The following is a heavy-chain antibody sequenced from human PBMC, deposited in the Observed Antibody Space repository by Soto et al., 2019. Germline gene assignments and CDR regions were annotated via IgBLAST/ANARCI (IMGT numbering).Heavy chain of an antibody. CDR2: IYYSGST. V-gene: IGHV4-59*01. CDR1: GGSISSYY. Sequence: SETLSLTCTVSGGSISSYYWSWIRQPPGKGLEWIGYIYYSGSTNYNPSLKSRVTISVDTSKNQFSLKLSSVTAADTAVYYCAGKAYDFWSGYNYYYYYMDVWGKGTTVTVSS. D-gene: IGHD3-3*01. J-gene: IGHJ6*03. CDR3: AGKAYDFWSGYNYYYYYMDV.